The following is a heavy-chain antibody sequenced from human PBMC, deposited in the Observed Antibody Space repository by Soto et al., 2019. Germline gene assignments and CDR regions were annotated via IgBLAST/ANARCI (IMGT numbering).Heavy chain of an antibody. Sequence: GGSLRLSCAASGFTFSSYAMSWVRQAPGKGLEWVSAISGSGGSTYYADSVKGRFTISRDNSKNTLYLQMNSLRAEDTAVYYCAKDSDIVVVVAATPTDNWFDPWGQGTLVTVSS. CDR2: ISGSGGST. CDR1: GFTFSSYA. V-gene: IGHV3-23*01. CDR3: AKDSDIVVVVAATPTDNWFDP. J-gene: IGHJ5*02. D-gene: IGHD2-15*01.